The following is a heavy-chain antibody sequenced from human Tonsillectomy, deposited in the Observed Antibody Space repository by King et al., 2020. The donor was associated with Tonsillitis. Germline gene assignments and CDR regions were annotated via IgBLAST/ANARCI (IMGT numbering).Heavy chain of an antibody. CDR1: GFTFSDYY. J-gene: IGHJ3*02. D-gene: IGHD2-15*01. CDR2: INPSGTNT. V-gene: IGHV3-11*06. CDR3: GREYWGGIDI. Sequence: VQLVESGGGLVKPGGSLRLSCAASGFTFSDYYMSWIRQAPGKGLEWISFINPSGTNTNYVDSVRCRFTISRDNAKNSMFLQMNSLRAEETGVYYCGREYWGGIDIWGQGTMVTVSS.